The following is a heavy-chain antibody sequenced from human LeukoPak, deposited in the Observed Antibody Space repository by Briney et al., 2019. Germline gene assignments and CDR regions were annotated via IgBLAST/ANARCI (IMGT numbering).Heavy chain of an antibody. CDR3: ARGIRPYGDYVAPDY. CDR1: GYTSSTYD. J-gene: IGHJ4*02. V-gene: IGHV1-8*01. Sequence: VSVKVSSKASGYTSSTYDINWVRQPTGQRLEWRGWMNSKSGDRGYAQTFQGRVTITRDTPLSTAYMELSGLTAEDTAVYYSARGIRPYGDYVAPDYWGQGSLVTVSS. CDR2: MNSKSGDR. D-gene: IGHD4-17*01.